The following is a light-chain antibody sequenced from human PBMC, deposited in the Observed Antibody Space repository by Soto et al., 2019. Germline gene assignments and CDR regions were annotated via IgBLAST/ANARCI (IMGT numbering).Light chain of an antibody. V-gene: IGKV1-39*01. J-gene: IGKJ4*01. CDR1: QSISNY. Sequence: PSSLSSSVGDRVIITCRTSQSISNYLNWYQHKPGKAPKVLISAASNLQSGVPSRFSGSGSGTVFTLTISSLQPEDFATYFCQQSYTLSPLTFGGGTKVDI. CDR3: QQSYTLSPLT. CDR2: AAS.